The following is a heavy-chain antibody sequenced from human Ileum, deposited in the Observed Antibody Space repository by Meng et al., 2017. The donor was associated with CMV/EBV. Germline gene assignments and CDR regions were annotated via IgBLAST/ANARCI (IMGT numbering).Heavy chain of an antibody. CDR3: ARARIPSRPIRDYYGMDV. Sequence: GESLKISCAASGFTFSTYAMHWVRQAPGKGLEWVAVISYDGSNKYYADSVKGRFTISRDISKNTLYLQMSSLTTEDTAVYFCARARIPSRPIRDYYGMDVWGQGTTVTVSS. J-gene: IGHJ6*02. CDR1: GFTFSTYA. D-gene: IGHD6-6*01. CDR2: ISYDGSNK. V-gene: IGHV3-30*04.